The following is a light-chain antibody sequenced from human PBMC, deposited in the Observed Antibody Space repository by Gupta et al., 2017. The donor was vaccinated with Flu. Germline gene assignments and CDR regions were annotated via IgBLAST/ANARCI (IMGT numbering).Light chain of an antibody. V-gene: IGLV1-40*01. CDR2: GDN. Sequence: QSVLTQPPSVSGAPVQRITISCIGSSSNIGAGYNIHWYQQLPGTVPKLLRAGDNTRPSGVPDRFAGYRAGISALPVITGLQAEEEAYYYGQYFDSSLSGGIFGGGTKLTVL. CDR1: SSNIGAGYN. J-gene: IGLJ2*01. CDR3: QYFDSSLSGGI.